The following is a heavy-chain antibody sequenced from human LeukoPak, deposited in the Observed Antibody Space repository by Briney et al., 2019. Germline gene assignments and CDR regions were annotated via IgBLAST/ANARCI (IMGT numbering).Heavy chain of an antibody. CDR3: ARRRLGYCSSTSCYNWFDP. CDR2: INHSGST. CDR1: GGSFSGYY. D-gene: IGHD2-2*01. V-gene: IGHV4-34*01. J-gene: IGHJ5*02. Sequence: PSETLSLTCAVYGGSFSGYYWSWIRQPPGKGLEWIGEINHSGSTNYNPSLKSRVTISVDTSKNQFSLKLSSVTAADTAVYYCARRRLGYCSSTSCYNWFDPWGQGTLVTVSS.